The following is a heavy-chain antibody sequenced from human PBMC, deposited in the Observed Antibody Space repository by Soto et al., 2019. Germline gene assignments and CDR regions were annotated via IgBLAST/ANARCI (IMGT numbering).Heavy chain of an antibody. J-gene: IGHJ4*02. CDR1: GFTFSTYW. V-gene: IGHV3-7*01. CDR3: AREWSDQLEIDY. Sequence: EVQLVESGGGLVQPGGSLRLSCAASGFTFSTYWMTWVRQAPGKGLEWVANIKQDGSEKHYVDSVKGRFSISRDNAKNSLYLQMTSLRAEDTAVYYCAREWSDQLEIDYWGQGILVTVSS. CDR2: IKQDGSEK. D-gene: IGHD2-2*01.